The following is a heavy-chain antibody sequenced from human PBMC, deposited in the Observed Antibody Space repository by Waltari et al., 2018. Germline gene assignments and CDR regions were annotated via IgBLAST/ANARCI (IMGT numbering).Heavy chain of an antibody. V-gene: IGHV1-2*06. Sequence: QVQLVQSGAEVKKPGASVKVSCKASGYTFTGYYMHWVRQAPGQGLEGMGRINPNSGGTNYAQKLQGRVTMTRDTSISTAYMELSRLRSDDTAVYYCARVRRYSSSWLNGNNWFDPWGQGTLVTVSS. J-gene: IGHJ5*02. CDR1: GYTFTGYY. D-gene: IGHD6-13*01. CDR3: ARVRRYSSSWLNGNNWFDP. CDR2: INPNSGGT.